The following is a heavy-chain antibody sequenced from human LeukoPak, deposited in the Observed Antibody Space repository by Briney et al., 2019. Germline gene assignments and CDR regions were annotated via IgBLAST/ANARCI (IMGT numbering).Heavy chain of an antibody. CDR3: ARDPYYDFWTGIDY. V-gene: IGHV1-18*01. Sequence: GASVKVSCKASGYTFTSYGISWVRQAPGQGLEWMGWISAYNGNTNYAQKLQGRVTMTTDTSTSTAYMELRSLRSDDTAVYYCARDPYYDFWTGIDYWGQGTLVTVSS. D-gene: IGHD3-3*01. J-gene: IGHJ4*02. CDR2: ISAYNGNT. CDR1: GYTFTSYG.